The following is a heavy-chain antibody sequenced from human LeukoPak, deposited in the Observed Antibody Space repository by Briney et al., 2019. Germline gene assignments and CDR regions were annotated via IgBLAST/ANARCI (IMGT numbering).Heavy chain of an antibody. CDR2: ISWNSVSI. CDR1: GFTFGDYA. D-gene: IGHD6-19*01. CDR3: ASLTYSGGWDSGIGY. J-gene: IGHJ4*02. Sequence: GGSLRLSCAASGFTFGDYAMHWGRQAPGEGLEWVSGISWNSVSIGYADSVKGRFTISRDNAKNSLFLQMNSLRAEDTALYYCASLTYSGGWDSGIGYWGQGTLVTVSS. V-gene: IGHV3-9*01.